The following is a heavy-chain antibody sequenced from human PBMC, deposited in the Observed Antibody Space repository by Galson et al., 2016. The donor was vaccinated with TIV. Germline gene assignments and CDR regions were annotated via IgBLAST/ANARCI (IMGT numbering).Heavy chain of an antibody. CDR2: IYPGDSDT. J-gene: IGHJ3*02. D-gene: IGHD2-8*02. Sequence: QSGAEVKKPGESLKISCKGSGYSFTSYWIGWVRQMPGKGPEWMGIIYPGDSDTRNSPSFQGQVTISADTSISTAYLQWDSLKASDTGMYYCARPSRRLLVYAFDIGGQGTMVTVSS. V-gene: IGHV5-51*01. CDR3: ARPSRRLLVYAFDI. CDR1: GYSFTSYW.